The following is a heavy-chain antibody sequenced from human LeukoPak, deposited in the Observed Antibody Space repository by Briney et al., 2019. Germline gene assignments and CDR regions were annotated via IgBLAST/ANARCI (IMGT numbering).Heavy chain of an antibody. J-gene: IGHJ4*02. CDR2: ISAYNGNT. Sequence: ASVKVSCKGSGYTFTSYGISWVRQAPGQGLEWMGWISAYNGNTNYAQKLQGRVTMTTDTSTSTAYMELRSLRSDDTAVYYCARSPYYYGSGSSDYWGQGTLVTVSS. D-gene: IGHD3-10*01. CDR3: ARSPYYYGSGSSDY. V-gene: IGHV1-18*01. CDR1: GYTFTSYG.